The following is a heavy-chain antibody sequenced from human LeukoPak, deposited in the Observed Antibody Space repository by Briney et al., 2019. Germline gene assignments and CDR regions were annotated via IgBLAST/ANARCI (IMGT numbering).Heavy chain of an antibody. Sequence: PGGSLRLSCAASGFTFSSFPMHWVRQAPGKGLEWVAAMSYDGSKKYYADSVKGRFTISRDNSKNTLYLQMNSLRTEDTAVYFCARPNIFWLNSTLNYWGRATLVTVSS. J-gene: IGHJ4*02. V-gene: IGHV3-30-3*01. CDR1: GFTFSSFP. CDR3: ARPNIFWLNSTLNY. D-gene: IGHD3-9*01. CDR2: MSYDGSKK.